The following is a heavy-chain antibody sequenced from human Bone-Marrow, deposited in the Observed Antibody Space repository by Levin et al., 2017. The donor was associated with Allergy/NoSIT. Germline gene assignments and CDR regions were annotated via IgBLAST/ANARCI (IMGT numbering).Heavy chain of an antibody. J-gene: IGHJ5*02. Sequence: PVASVKVSCAASGFTFSSYWMHWVRQAPGKGLVWVSRINSDGSSTTYADYVKGRFTISRDNAKNTLYLQMHSLRAEDTAVYYCAREYVQRRGYGWFDPWGQGTLVTVSS. V-gene: IGHV3-74*01. CDR2: INSDGSST. CDR3: AREYVQRRGYGWFDP. D-gene: IGHD5-12*01. CDR1: GFTFSSYW.